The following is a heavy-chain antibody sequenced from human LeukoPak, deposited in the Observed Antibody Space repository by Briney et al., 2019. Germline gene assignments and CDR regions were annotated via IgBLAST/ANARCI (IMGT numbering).Heavy chain of an antibody. CDR2: ISDSGVRT. V-gene: IGHV3-23*01. J-gene: IGHJ6*03. CDR1: GFTFSSYA. D-gene: IGHD3-3*01. Sequence: GGSLRLSCAASGFTFSSYAMTWVRQAPGKGLEGVSSISDSGVRTYYEDSVKGRCTISRDNSKNALYLQMNSLRAEDTAVYYCAKDLHKTASFGVVITRNYYYYMDVWGKGNTVTVSS. CDR3: AKDLHKTASFGVVITRNYYYYMDV.